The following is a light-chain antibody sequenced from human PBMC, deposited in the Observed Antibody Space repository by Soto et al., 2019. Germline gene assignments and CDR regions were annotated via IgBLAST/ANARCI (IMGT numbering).Light chain of an antibody. V-gene: IGKV1-5*03. CDR3: QKYNTYSWT. Sequence: DIQMTQSPSTLSASVGYRFTITCLASQHINNWLAWYQQKPGKAPKALIYKVSNLESGVPSRFSGSGSQTEFTLTISSLQPDDFATYYCQKYNTYSWTCGQGNKGDIK. CDR2: KVS. J-gene: IGKJ1*01. CDR1: QHINNW.